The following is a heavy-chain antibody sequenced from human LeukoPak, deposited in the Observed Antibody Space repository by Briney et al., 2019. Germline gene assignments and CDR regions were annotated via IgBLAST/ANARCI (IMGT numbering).Heavy chain of an antibody. D-gene: IGHD6-13*01. V-gene: IGHV3-43*01. Sequence: PGGSLRLSCTASGFTFDDYTMHWVRQAPGKGLEWVSLISWDGGSTYYADSVKGRFTISRDNSKNSLYLQMNSLRTEDTALYYCAKDARGSSWSSFDYWGQGTLVTVSS. CDR3: AKDARGSSWSSFDY. J-gene: IGHJ4*02. CDR2: ISWDGGST. CDR1: GFTFDDYT.